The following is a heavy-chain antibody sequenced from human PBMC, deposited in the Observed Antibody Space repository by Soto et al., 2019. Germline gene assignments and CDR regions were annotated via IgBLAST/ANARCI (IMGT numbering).Heavy chain of an antibody. J-gene: IGHJ4*02. CDR1: GFTFSSYG. D-gene: IGHD4-17*01. CDR2: ISYDGSNK. CDR3: AKDSFEYGDPKYYFDY. Sequence: QVQLVESGGGVVQPGRSLRLSCAASGFTFSSYGMHWVRQAPGKGLEWVAVISYDGSNKYYADSVKGRFTISRDNSKNTLYLQMNSLRAEDTAVYYCAKDSFEYGDPKYYFDYWGQGTLVTVSS. V-gene: IGHV3-30*18.